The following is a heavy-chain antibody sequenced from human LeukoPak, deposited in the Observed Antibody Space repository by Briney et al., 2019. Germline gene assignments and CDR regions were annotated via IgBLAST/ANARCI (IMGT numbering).Heavy chain of an antibody. V-gene: IGHV3-9*01. CDR1: GFTFSSYG. J-gene: IGHJ6*02. CDR2: ISWNSGSI. CDR3: AKDKWELPYGMDV. Sequence: PGRSLRLSCAASGFTFSSYGMHWVRQAPGRGLEWVSGISWNSGSIGYADSVKGRFTISRDNAKNSLYLQMNSLRAEDTALYYCAKDKWELPYGMDVWGQGTTVTVSS. D-gene: IGHD1-26*01.